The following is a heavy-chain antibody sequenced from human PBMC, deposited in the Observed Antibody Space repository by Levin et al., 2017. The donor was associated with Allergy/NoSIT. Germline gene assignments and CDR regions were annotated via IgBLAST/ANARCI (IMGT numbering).Heavy chain of an antibody. D-gene: IGHD2-2*01. CDR1: GYTFTSYG. V-gene: IGHV1-18*01. J-gene: IGHJ4*02. Sequence: GESLKISCKASGYTFTSYGISWVRQAPGQGLEWMGWISAYNGNTNYAQKLQGRVTMTTDTSTSTAYMELRSLRSDDTAVYYCARVVVVPAAIQGFDYWGQGTLVTVSS. CDR3: ARVVVVPAAIQGFDY. CDR2: ISAYNGNT.